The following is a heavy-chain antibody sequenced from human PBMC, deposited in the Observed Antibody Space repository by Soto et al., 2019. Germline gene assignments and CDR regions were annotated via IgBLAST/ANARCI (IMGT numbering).Heavy chain of an antibody. V-gene: IGHV3-23*01. CDR1: GLTFSSYA. D-gene: IGHD2-21*02. CDR3: AKDPHFVVTGIIDY. Sequence: PGGSLRLSCAASGLTFSSYAMSWVRQAPGKGLEWVSAISGSGGSTYYADSVKGRFTISRDNSKNTLYLQMNSLRAEDTAVYYWAKDPHFVVTGIIDYWGQGTLVTVSS. CDR2: ISGSGGST. J-gene: IGHJ4*02.